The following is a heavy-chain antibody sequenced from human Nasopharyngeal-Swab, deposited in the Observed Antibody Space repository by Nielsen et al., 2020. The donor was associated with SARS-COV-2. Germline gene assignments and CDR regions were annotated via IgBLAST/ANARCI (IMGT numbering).Heavy chain of an antibody. J-gene: IGHJ6*02. V-gene: IGHV3-49*03. CDR3: TSDRSGVPDIVVVVAATPGFYYYGMDV. D-gene: IGHD2-15*01. Sequence: GGSLRLSCAASGFTFGDYAMSWFRQAPGKGLEWVGFIRSKAYGGTTEYAASVKGRFTISRDDSKSIAYLQMNSLKTEDTAVYYCTSDRSGVPDIVVVVAATPGFYYYGMDVWGQGTTVTVSS. CDR2: IRSKAYGGTT. CDR1: GFTFGDYA.